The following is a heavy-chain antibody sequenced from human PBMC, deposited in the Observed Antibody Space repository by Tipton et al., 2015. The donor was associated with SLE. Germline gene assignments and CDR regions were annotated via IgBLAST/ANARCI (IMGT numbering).Heavy chain of an antibody. Sequence: TLSLTCTVSGGSISSSSYYWGWIRQPPGKGLEWIGSIYYSGSTYYNPSLKSRVTISVDTSKNQFSLKLSSVTAADTAVYYCATDLIAVAGYWGQGTLVTVSS. D-gene: IGHD6-19*01. V-gene: IGHV4-39*02. CDR1: GGSISSSSYY. J-gene: IGHJ4*02. CDR3: ATDLIAVAGY. CDR2: IYYSGST.